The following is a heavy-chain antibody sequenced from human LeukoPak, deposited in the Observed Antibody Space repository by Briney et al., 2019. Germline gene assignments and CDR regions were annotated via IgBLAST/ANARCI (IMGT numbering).Heavy chain of an antibody. CDR2: ISSTSSAV. D-gene: IGHD3-3*01. CDR1: GFTFNSYN. CDR3: ARDRVGFDY. V-gene: IGHV3-48*01. J-gene: IGHJ4*02. Sequence: QPGGSLRLSCAASGFTFNSYNMNWVRQAPGKGLEWVSYISSTSSAVNYADSVKGRFTISRDNSKNSLYLQMNSLRAEDTAVFYCARDRVGFDYWGQRTLVTVSS.